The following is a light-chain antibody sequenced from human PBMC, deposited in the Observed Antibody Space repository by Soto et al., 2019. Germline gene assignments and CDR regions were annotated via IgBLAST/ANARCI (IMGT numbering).Light chain of an antibody. J-gene: IGKJ1*01. V-gene: IGKV3-15*01. Sequence: EIVVTPSPATLSVSPGGRATLFFRANQSISSNLAWYQQKPGQAPRLLIYGAATRATGIPARFSGSGSGTDFTLTINSLQSEDFAVYYCQQYNDWPLTFGQGTKVDIK. CDR1: QSISSN. CDR2: GAA. CDR3: QQYNDWPLT.